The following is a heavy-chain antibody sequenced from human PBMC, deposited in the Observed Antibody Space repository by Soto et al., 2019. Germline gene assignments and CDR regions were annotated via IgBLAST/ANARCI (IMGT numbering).Heavy chain of an antibody. J-gene: IGHJ6*02. CDR2: INPNSGGT. Sequence: ASVKVSCKASGYTFTGYYMHWVRQAPGQGLEWTGWINPNSGGTNYAQKFQGWVTMTRDTSISTAYMELSRLRSDDTAVYYCARGGIVGATRGLEVQDYYYGMDVWGQGTTVTVSS. D-gene: IGHD1-26*01. CDR3: ARGGIVGATRGLEVQDYYYGMDV. CDR1: GYTFTGYY. V-gene: IGHV1-2*04.